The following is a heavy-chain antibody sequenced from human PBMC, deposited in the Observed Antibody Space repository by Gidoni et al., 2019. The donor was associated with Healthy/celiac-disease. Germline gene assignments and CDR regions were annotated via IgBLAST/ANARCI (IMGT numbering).Heavy chain of an antibody. Sequence: QVKLVQSGAGVKKPGASVKVSCKASGYTFTNYYMHWVRQATGQGLEWMGIINPSGGSTSYAQRFQGRVTMTRDTSTSTVYMELSSLGSEDTAVYCCASSGWPRSAFDIWGQGTMVTVSS. CDR3: ASSGWPRSAFDI. CDR1: GYTFTNYY. CDR2: INPSGGST. D-gene: IGHD6-19*01. V-gene: IGHV1-46*01. J-gene: IGHJ3*02.